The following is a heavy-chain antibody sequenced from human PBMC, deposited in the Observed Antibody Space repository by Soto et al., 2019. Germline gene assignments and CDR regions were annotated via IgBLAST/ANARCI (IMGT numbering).Heavy chain of an antibody. J-gene: IGHJ4*02. V-gene: IGHV1-69*13. CDR1: GGTFSSYS. D-gene: IGHD6-6*01. CDR2: IIPIFGTA. Sequence: SVKVSCKASGGTFSSYSISWVRQAPGQGLEWMGGIIPIFGTANYAQKFQGRVTITADESTSTAYMELSSLRSEDTAVYYCAIEYSSSPPYYPIGYRGQGTPVTVSS. CDR3: AIEYSSSPPYYPIGY.